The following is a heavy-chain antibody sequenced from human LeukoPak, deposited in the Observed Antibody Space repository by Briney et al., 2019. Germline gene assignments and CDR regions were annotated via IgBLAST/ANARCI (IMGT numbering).Heavy chain of an antibody. D-gene: IGHD7-27*01. CDR1: GGSISSYY. V-gene: IGHV4-59*01. J-gene: IGHJ4*02. CDR3: ARLRTGEAGFDY. CDR2: IYYSGST. Sequence: PSETLSLTCTVSGGSISSYYWSWIRQPPGKGLEWIGYIYYSGSTNYNPSLKSRVTISVDTSKNQFSLKLSSVTAADTAVYYCARLRTGEAGFDYRGQGTLVTAYS.